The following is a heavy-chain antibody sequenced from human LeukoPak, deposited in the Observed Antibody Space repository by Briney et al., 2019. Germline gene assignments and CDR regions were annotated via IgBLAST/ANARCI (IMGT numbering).Heavy chain of an antibody. V-gene: IGHV4-39*07. CDR3: ARSYYYDSSGYSFDY. Sequence: SETLSLTCTVSGGSISSSSYYWGWIRQPPGKGLEWIGSIYYSGSTNCNPSLKSRVTISVDTSKNQFSLKLRSVTAADTAVYYCARSYYYDSSGYSFDYWGQGTLVTVSS. J-gene: IGHJ4*02. D-gene: IGHD3-22*01. CDR1: GGSISSSSYY. CDR2: IYYSGST.